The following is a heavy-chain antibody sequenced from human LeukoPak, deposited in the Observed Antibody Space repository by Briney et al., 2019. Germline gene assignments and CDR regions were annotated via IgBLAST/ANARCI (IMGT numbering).Heavy chain of an antibody. CDR2: ISYDGSNK. V-gene: IGHV3-30-3*01. CDR1: GFTFSSYA. Sequence: PGRSLRLSCAASGFTFSSYAMHWVRQAPGKGLEWVAVISYDGSNKYYADSVKGRFTISRDNSKNTLYLQMNSLRAEDTAAYYCARDTNWFDPWGQGTLVTVSS. CDR3: ARDTNWFDP. J-gene: IGHJ5*02.